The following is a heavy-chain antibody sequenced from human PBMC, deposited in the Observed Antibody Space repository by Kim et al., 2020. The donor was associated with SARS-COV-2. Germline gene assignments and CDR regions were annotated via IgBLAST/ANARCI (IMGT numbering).Heavy chain of an antibody. J-gene: IGHJ5*02. V-gene: IGHV3-30-3*01. CDR2: ISYDGSNK. D-gene: IGHD2-2*01. CDR3: ARGRYCSSTSCNRRTGWFDP. CDR1: GFTFSSYA. Sequence: GGSLRLSCAASGFTFSSYAMHWVRQAPGKGLEWVAVISYDGSNKYYADSVKGRFTISRDNSKNTLYLQMNSLRAEDTAVYYCARGRYCSSTSCNRRTGWFDPWGQGTLVTVSS.